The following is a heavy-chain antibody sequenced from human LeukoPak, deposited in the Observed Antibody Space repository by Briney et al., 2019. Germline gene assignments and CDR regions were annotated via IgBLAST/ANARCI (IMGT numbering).Heavy chain of an antibody. CDR3: ARGGYGDYVPV. V-gene: IGHV4-38-2*02. Sequence: SETLSLTCTVSGYSISSGYYWGWIRQPPGKGLEWIGSIYHSGSTYYNPSLKSRVTISVDTSKNQFSLKLSSVTAADTAVYYCARGGYGDYVPVWGQGTLVTVSS. CDR2: IYHSGST. CDR1: GYSISSGYY. J-gene: IGHJ4*02. D-gene: IGHD4-17*01.